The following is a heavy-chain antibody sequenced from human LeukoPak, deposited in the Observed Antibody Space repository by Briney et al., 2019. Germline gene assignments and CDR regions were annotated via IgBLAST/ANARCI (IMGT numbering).Heavy chain of an antibody. CDR2: IYYSGST. CDR1: GGSFSSGSYY. D-gene: IGHD2-15*01. Sequence: SETLSLTCTVSGGSFSSGSYYWSWLRQPPGKGLEWIGYIYYSGSTNYNPSLKSRVTISVDTSKNQFSLKLSSVTAADTAVYYCARGVVVAASPDYFDYWGQGTLVTVSS. J-gene: IGHJ4*02. V-gene: IGHV4-61*01. CDR3: ARGVVVAASPDYFDY.